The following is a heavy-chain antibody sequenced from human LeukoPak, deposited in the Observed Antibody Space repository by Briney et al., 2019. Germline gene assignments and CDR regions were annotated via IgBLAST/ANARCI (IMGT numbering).Heavy chain of an antibody. CDR2: IYYSGST. CDR3: ARALAQMGFITMVRGPTRGLDY. J-gene: IGHJ4*02. D-gene: IGHD3-10*01. V-gene: IGHV4-39*07. CDR1: GGSISSSSFS. Sequence: SETLSLTCTVSGGSISSSSFSWGWIRQPPGKGLEWIANIYYSGSTYYNPSLKSRVTISVDTSKNQFSLKLTSVTAADTAVYYCARALAQMGFITMVRGPTRGLDYWGQGTLVTVSS.